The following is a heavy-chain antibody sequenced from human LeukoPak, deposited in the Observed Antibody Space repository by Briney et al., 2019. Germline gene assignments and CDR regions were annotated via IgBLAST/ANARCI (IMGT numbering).Heavy chain of an antibody. D-gene: IGHD3-10*02. Sequence: GGSLRLSCTASGFTSSNYWMMWVRQAPGKGLEWVANINEDGSEKYYADSVKGRFTISRDNAKNSLYLQMNSLRAEDTAVYYCAELGITMIGGVWGKGTTVTISS. CDR2: INEDGSEK. J-gene: IGHJ6*04. CDR3: AELGITMIGGV. CDR1: GFTSSNYW. V-gene: IGHV3-7*01.